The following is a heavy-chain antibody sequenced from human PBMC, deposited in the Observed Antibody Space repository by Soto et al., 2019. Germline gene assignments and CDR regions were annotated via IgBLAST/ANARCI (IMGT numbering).Heavy chain of an antibody. Sequence: EVQLLESGGGLVQPGGSLRLSCAASGFTFSSYAMSWVRQAPGKGLEWVSAISGSGGSTYYADSVKGRFTISRDNSKNPLYLQMNGLRPEDTAVYYCSKSYGSSWRFPADYWGQGTLVTVSS. CDR2: ISGSGGST. CDR1: GFTFSSYA. CDR3: SKSYGSSWRFPADY. D-gene: IGHD6-13*01. J-gene: IGHJ4*02. V-gene: IGHV3-23*01.